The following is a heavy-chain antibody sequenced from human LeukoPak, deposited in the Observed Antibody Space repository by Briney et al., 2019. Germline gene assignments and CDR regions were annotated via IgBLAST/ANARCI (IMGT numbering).Heavy chain of an antibody. CDR1: GFTFDDYG. V-gene: IGHV3-20*04. CDR3: ARGTLKAAATDFDY. CDR2: INWNGGST. D-gene: IGHD6-13*01. J-gene: IGHJ4*02. Sequence: PGGSLRLSCAASGFTFDDYGMSWVRQAPGKGLEWVSGINWNGGSTGYADSVKGRFTISRDNAKNSLYLQMNSLRAEDTALYYCARGTLKAAATDFDYWGQGTLVTVSS.